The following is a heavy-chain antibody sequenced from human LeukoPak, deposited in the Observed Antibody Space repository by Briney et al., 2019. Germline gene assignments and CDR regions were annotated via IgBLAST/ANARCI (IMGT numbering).Heavy chain of an antibody. CDR1: GFTVSSNY. CDR3: ARVGVAIDHFDY. D-gene: IGHD5-12*01. CDR2: IYSGGST. V-gene: IGHV3-53*01. Sequence: GGFLRLSCAASGFTVSSNYMSWVRQAPGKGLEWVSVIYSGGSTYYADSVKGRFTISRDNSKNTLYLQMNSLRAEDTAVYYCARVGVAIDHFDYWGQGTLVTVSS. J-gene: IGHJ4*02.